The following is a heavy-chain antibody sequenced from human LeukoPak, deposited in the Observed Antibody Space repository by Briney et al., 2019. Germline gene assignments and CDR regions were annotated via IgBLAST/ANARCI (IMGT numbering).Heavy chain of an antibody. Sequence: ASVKVSCKASGYTFTDYYIHWVRQAPGQGLEWMGWINTNTGDPTYAQGFTGRFVFSLDTSVSTAYLQISSLKAEDTAVYYCARADYDFWSGYYSLDAAGREYLDYWGREPWSPSPQ. CDR3: ARADYDFWSGYYSLDAAGREYLDY. D-gene: IGHD3-3*01. CDR1: GYTFTDYY. V-gene: IGHV7-4-1*02. CDR2: INTNTGDP. J-gene: IGHJ4*02.